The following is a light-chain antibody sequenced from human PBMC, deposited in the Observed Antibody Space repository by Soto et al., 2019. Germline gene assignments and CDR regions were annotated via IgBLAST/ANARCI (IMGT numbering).Light chain of an antibody. Sequence: SYELTQPPSVSVAPGQTARITCGGDNIGSKSVHWYQQKPGQAPVLVVYDDRDRPSGIPERFSGSNSGNTATLTISGLQAEDEADYYCCSYAGSHTFVFGGGTKLTVL. V-gene: IGLV3-21*02. CDR3: CSYAGSHTFV. CDR2: DDR. CDR1: NIGSKS. J-gene: IGLJ2*01.